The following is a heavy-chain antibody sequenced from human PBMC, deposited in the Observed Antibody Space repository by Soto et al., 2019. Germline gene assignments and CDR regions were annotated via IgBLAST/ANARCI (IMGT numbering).Heavy chain of an antibody. V-gene: IGHV3-66*01. CDR1: GFTVSGNY. J-gene: IGHJ4*02. Sequence: GGSLRLSCAASGFTVSGNYMSWVRQAPGKGLEWFSVIYSVGNTYYADSVKGRFTISRDNSKNTLYLQMNSLRGEDTAVYYCARDPGPQIDYWGQGTLVTVSS. CDR3: ARDPGPQIDY. CDR2: IYSVGNT.